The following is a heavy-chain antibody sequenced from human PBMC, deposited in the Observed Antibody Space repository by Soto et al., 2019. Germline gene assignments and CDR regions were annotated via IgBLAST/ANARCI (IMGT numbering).Heavy chain of an antibody. D-gene: IGHD3-10*01. CDR1: GGSISSSSYY. J-gene: IGHJ6*02. CDR2: IYYSGST. Sequence: SETLSLTCTVSGGSISSSSYYWGWIRQPPGKGLEWIGSIYYSGSTYYNPSLKSRVTISVDTSKNQFSLKLSSVTAADTAVYYCARVLYGSGSYYYYYYGMDVWGQGTTVTVSS. V-gene: IGHV4-39*01. CDR3: ARVLYGSGSYYYYYYGMDV.